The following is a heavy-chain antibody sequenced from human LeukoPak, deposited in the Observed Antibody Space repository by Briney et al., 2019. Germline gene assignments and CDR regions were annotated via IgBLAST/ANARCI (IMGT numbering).Heavy chain of an antibody. CDR3: ARHDPIAPSPFDY. V-gene: IGHV4-59*08. CDR2: IYYSGST. Sequence: SETLSLTCTVSGGSISSYYWSWIRQPPGKGLEWIGYIYYSGSTNYNPSLKSRVTISVDTSKNQFSLKLSFVTAADTAVYYCARHDPIAPSPFDYWGQGTLVTVSS. CDR1: GGSISSYY. J-gene: IGHJ4*02. D-gene: IGHD6-6*01.